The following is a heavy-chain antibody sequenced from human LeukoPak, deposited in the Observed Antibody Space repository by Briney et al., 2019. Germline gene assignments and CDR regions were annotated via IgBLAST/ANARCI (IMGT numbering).Heavy chain of an antibody. Sequence: GGSLRLSCAASGFTFSSYWMSWVRQAPGKGLEWVANIKQDGSEKYYVDSVKGRFTISRDNAKNSLYLQMNSLRAEDTAVYYCANDGGDYDFWSGYTTYDYWGQGTLVTVSS. D-gene: IGHD3-3*01. V-gene: IGHV3-7*01. CDR3: ANDGGDYDFWSGYTTYDY. J-gene: IGHJ4*02. CDR2: IKQDGSEK. CDR1: GFTFSSYW.